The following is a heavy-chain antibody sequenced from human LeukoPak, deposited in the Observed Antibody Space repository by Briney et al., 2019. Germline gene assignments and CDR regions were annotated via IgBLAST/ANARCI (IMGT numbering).Heavy chain of an antibody. D-gene: IGHD4-11*01. CDR2: ISWNSGSI. Sequence: PGGSLRLSCAASGFTFDDYAMHWVRQAPGKGLEWVSGISWNSGSIGYADSVKGRFTISRDNAKNSLYLQMNSLRAEDMALYYCAKDRGWGYSNYVFDYWGQGTLVTVSS. CDR3: AKDRGWGYSNYVFDY. J-gene: IGHJ4*02. CDR1: GFTFDDYA. V-gene: IGHV3-9*03.